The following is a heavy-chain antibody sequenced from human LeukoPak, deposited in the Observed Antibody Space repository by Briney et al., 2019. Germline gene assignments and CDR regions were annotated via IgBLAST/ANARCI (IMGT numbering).Heavy chain of an antibody. CDR1: GGSISSSSYY. CDR2: IYYSGST. D-gene: IGHD4-17*01. J-gene: IGHJ4*02. CDR3: ARANGDYVYSKYDC. Sequence: PSETLSPTCTVSGGSISSSSYYWGWIRQPPGKGLEWIGSIYYSGSTYYNPSLKSRITISVDTSKNQFSLKLSSVTAADTAVYYCARANGDYVYSKYDCWGQGTLVTVSS. V-gene: IGHV4-39*01.